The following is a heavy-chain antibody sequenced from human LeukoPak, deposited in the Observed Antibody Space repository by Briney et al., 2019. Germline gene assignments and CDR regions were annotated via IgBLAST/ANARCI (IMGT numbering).Heavy chain of an antibody. V-gene: IGHV1-2*02. D-gene: IGHD3-22*01. CDR2: INPNSGGT. J-gene: IGHJ4*02. Sequence: ASVKVSCKASGYTFTGYYMHWVRQAPGQGLEWMGWINPNSGGTNYAQKFQGRVTMTRDTSISTAYMELSRLRSDDTAVYYCARVATSYYDSSGVFDYWGQGTLGTVSS. CDR3: ARVATSYYDSSGVFDY. CDR1: GYTFTGYY.